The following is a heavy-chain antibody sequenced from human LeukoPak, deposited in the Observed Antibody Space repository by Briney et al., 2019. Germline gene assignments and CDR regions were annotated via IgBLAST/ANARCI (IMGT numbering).Heavy chain of an antibody. J-gene: IGHJ6*03. CDR3: ARVPCSSTSCYTPSYYYYYMDV. CDR1: GYTFTSYG. D-gene: IGHD2-2*02. Sequence: SVKVSCKASGYTFTSYGISWVRQAPGQGLEWMGGIIPIFGTANYAQKFQGRVTITTDESTSTAYMELSSLRSEDTAVYYCARVPCSSTSCYTPSYYYYYMDVWGKGTTVTVSS. V-gene: IGHV1-69*05. CDR2: IIPIFGTA.